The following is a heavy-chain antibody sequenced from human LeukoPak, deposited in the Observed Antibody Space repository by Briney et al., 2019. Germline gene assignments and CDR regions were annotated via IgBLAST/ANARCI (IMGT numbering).Heavy chain of an antibody. J-gene: IGHJ5*02. D-gene: IGHD6-13*01. CDR3: ARAAAAGTHNNWFDP. V-gene: IGHV3-33*01. CDR2: IWYDGSNK. Sequence: GGSLRLSCAASGFTFSSYGMHWVRQAPGKGLEWVAVIWYDGSNKYYADSVKGRFTISRDNSKSTLYLQMNSLRAEDTAVYYCARAAAAGTHNNWFDPWGQGTLVTVSS. CDR1: GFTFSSYG.